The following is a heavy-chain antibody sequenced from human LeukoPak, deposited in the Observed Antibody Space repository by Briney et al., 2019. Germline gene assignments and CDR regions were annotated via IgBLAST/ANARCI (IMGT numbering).Heavy chain of an antibody. Sequence: PGGTLRLSRAASGFTFGVYAMHWVRHAPGKGLEWVSGSSWESGSTGYADSVKGRFTLSRDNAKNSLYLQMNSLRAEDMALYYCAKDGGWELYSGVYYFDYWGQGTLVTVSS. CDR2: SSWESGST. D-gene: IGHD1-26*01. CDR1: GFTFGVYA. CDR3: AKDGGWELYSGVYYFDY. V-gene: IGHV3-9*03. J-gene: IGHJ4*02.